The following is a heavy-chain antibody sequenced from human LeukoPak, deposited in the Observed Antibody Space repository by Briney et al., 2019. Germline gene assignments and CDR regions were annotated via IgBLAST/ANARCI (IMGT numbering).Heavy chain of an antibody. D-gene: IGHD3-22*01. Sequence: GGSLRLSCAASGFTFSSYSMNWVRQAPGKGLEWVSVIYSGGSTYYADSVKGRFTISRDNSKNTLYLQMNSLRAEDTAVYYCARDLYYYDSSGYDDYYYGMDVWGQGTTVTVSS. CDR2: IYSGGST. CDR1: GFTFSSYS. J-gene: IGHJ6*02. CDR3: ARDLYYYDSSGYDDYYYGMDV. V-gene: IGHV3-53*01.